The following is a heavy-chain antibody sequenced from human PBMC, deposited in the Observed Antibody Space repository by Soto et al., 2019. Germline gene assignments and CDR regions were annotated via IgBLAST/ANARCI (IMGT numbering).Heavy chain of an antibody. J-gene: IGHJ4*02. Sequence: QVQLVQSGAEVKKPGASVKVSCKASGYTFTSYYMHWVRQAPGQGLEWMGIINPSGGSTSYAQKFQGRVTMTRDTTTSTDYMELRSLRSEDTAVYYCARDQASLVDYWGQGTLVTVSS. CDR1: GYTFTSYY. CDR2: INPSGGST. V-gene: IGHV1-46*01. CDR3: ARDQASLVDY.